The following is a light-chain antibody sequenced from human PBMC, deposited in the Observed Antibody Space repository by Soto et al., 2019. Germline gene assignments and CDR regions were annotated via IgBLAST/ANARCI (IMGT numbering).Light chain of an antibody. Sequence: DVQLTQSPSSLSGFVGDSVTVTCRASQNIITYLHWYHQKPGEAPTLLINAASTLHSGVSSRFSCSGSSTDFTLTINSLHPEDVGTYYRPQSYSNPTFGQGTTVEIK. CDR3: PQSYSNPT. J-gene: IGKJ1*01. CDR2: AAS. V-gene: IGKV1-39*01. CDR1: QNIITY.